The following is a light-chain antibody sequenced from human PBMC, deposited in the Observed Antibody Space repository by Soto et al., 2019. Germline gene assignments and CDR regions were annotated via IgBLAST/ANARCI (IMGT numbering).Light chain of an antibody. J-gene: IGLJ1*01. Sequence: QSVLTQPPSASGPPGESVTISCTGTRSDVGRYNYVSWYQLHPGKVPKLLIYEVTKRPSGIPDLFSGSKSGSTASLTVSGLQAEDEADYYCSSFVGSNIFVFGSGTKVTVL. V-gene: IGLV2-8*01. CDR3: SSFVGSNIFV. CDR1: RSDVGRYNY. CDR2: EVT.